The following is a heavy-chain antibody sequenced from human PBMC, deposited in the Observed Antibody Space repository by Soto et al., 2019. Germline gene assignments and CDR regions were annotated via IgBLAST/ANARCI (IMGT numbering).Heavy chain of an antibody. CDR1: GYIFTSYG. CDR2: ISVDSGNT. Sequence: QVQLVQSGAELKKPGASAKVSCKASGYIFTSYGISWVRQAPGQGLEWMAWISVDSGNTNYAQNFQGRVTMTTETSASTAHMELRSLRSDDTAVDYCARFNGSGANYYMGVWGNGTTVMVSS. J-gene: IGHJ6*03. V-gene: IGHV1-18*01. CDR3: ARFNGSGANYYMGV. D-gene: IGHD3-10*01.